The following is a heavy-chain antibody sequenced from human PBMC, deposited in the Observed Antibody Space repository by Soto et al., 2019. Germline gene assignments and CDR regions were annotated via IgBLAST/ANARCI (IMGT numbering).Heavy chain of an antibody. J-gene: IGHJ3*02. V-gene: IGHV1-69*10. CDR1: GGTFSSYA. D-gene: IGHD4-4*01. CDR2: IIPIFGIA. Sequence: ASVKVSCKASGGTFSSYAISWVRQAPGQGLEWMGGIIPIFGIANYAQKFQGRVTITADKSTSTAYMELSSLRSEDTAVYYCARERTVTDAFDIWGQGTMVTVSS. CDR3: ARERTVTDAFDI.